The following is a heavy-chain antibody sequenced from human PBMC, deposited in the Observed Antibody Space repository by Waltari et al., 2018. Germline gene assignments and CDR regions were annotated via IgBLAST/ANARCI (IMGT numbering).Heavy chain of an antibody. J-gene: IGHJ3*02. V-gene: IGHV4-31*03. Sequence: QVQLQESGPGLVKPSQTLSLTCTVSGGSISSGGYYWSWIRQHPGKGLEGIGYIYYSGSTYYNPSLKSRVTISVDTSKNQFSLKLSSVTAADTAVYYCARDCGGDCNDAFDIWGQGTMVTVSS. CDR1: GGSISSGGYY. CDR2: IYYSGST. CDR3: ARDCGGDCNDAFDI. D-gene: IGHD2-21*01.